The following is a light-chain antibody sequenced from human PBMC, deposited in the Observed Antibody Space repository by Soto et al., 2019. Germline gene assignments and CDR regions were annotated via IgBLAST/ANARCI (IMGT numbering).Light chain of an antibody. CDR3: QQYNKWTPT. V-gene: IGKV3-15*01. CDR2: GAP. CDR1: QSVSSN. Sequence: EIVFTQSPATLSVSPGERATLSCRASQSVSSNLAWYRQKPGQAPRLLIYGAPPRETGIPAMFSGSGAGPEFTRTISSLQSEDFAVDSCQQYNKWTPTFGQGTKVDIK. J-gene: IGKJ1*01.